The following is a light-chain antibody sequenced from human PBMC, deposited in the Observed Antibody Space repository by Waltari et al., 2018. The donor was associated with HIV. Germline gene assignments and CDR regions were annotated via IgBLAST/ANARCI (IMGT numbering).Light chain of an antibody. Sequence: ENVLTQSPGILSVSPGERVTLSCRASQSVLSNYLAWYQQKPGQAPRLLIFGASSRATSIPDRFIGSGSGTDFTLTISRLEPEDFAVYYCQQYGGSPGFTFGPGTKVDIK. CDR1: QSVLSNY. CDR2: GAS. V-gene: IGKV3-20*01. CDR3: QQYGGSPGFT. J-gene: IGKJ3*01.